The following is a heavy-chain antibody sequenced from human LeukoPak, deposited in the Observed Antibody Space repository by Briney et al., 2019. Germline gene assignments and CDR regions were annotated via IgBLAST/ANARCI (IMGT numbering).Heavy chain of an antibody. D-gene: IGHD2-15*01. CDR1: AFTFSNYW. J-gene: IGHJ5*01. CDR3: AKEMGFCSGGSCYRWFDS. Sequence: SGGSLRLSCAASAFTFSNYWMSWVRQAPGKGPEWLSYISTSSITKYYADSVKGRFTISRDDAKNSLSLQMNSLRADDTAVYYCAKEMGFCSGGSCYRWFDSWGQGTLVTVSS. V-gene: IGHV3-48*01. CDR2: ISTSSITK.